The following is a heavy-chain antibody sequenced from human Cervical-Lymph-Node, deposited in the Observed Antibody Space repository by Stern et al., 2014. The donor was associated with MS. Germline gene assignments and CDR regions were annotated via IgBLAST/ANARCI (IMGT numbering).Heavy chain of an antibody. J-gene: IGHJ4*02. V-gene: IGHV4-31*03. CDR2: IYYSGST. CDR1: GGSISSAGYY. D-gene: IGHD3-16*02. CDR3: ARVLTFGGVIVRGNYFDY. Sequence: VQLQASGPGLVKPSQTPSLTCTVSGGSISSAGYYWSWIRQHPGKGREWLGYIYYSGSTYYNPALKSRVTISVDTSKNQFSLKLSSVTAADTAVYYCARVLTFGGVIVRGNYFDYWGQGTLVTVSS.